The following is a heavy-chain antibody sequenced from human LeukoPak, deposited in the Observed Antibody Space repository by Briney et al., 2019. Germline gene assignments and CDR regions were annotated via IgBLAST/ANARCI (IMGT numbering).Heavy chain of an antibody. D-gene: IGHD6-19*01. CDR3: ARDKWLPSPGGDYYYYGMDV. V-gene: IGHV7-4-1*01. Sequence: ASVKVSCKASGYTFTSYAMNWVRQAPGQGLEWMGWINTNTGNPTYAQGFTGRFVFSLDTSVSTAYLQIGSLKAEDTAVYYCARDKWLPSPGGDYYYYGMDVWGQGTTVTVSS. CDR2: INTNTGNP. CDR1: GYTFTSYA. J-gene: IGHJ6*02.